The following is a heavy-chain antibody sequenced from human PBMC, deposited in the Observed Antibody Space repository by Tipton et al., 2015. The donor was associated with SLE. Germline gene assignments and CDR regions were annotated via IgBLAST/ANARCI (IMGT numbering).Heavy chain of an antibody. CDR2: IDHDGST. Sequence: GSLRLSCVESGFIVSRKYMIWVRQAPGKALECVSVIDHDGSTNYADSVKGRFTISRDKSGSTLYLQMNSLRADDTALYYCARRDLLTGYYPHPLDLWGRGTLVIVSS. V-gene: IGHV3-53*01. J-gene: IGHJ2*01. D-gene: IGHD3-9*01. CDR3: ARRDLLTGYYPHPLDL. CDR1: GFIVSRKY.